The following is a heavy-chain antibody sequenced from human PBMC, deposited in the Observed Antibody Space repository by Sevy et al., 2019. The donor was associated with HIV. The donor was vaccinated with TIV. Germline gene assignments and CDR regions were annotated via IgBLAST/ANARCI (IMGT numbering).Heavy chain of an antibody. CDR3: AKDLRYGRTNYGMDV. CDR1: GFTFDDYA. D-gene: IGHD3-16*02. J-gene: IGHJ6*02. Sequence: GGSLRLSCAASGFTFDDYAMHWVRQAPGKGLEWVSVISWNSGSIGYADSVKGRFTISRDNAEKSLYLQMNSLRPEDTALYYCAKDLRYGRTNYGMDVWGQGTTVTVSS. CDR2: ISWNSGSI. V-gene: IGHV3-9*01.